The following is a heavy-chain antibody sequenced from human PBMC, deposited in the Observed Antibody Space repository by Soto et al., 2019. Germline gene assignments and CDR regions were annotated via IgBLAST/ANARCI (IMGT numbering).Heavy chain of an antibody. D-gene: IGHD3-3*01. CDR2: ISGSGGST. CDR3: AKDAGSTFWSGYSGFPYYYYGMDV. J-gene: IGHJ6*02. CDR1: GFTFSSYA. Sequence: EVQLLESGGGLVQPGGSLRLSCAASGFTFSSYAMSWVRQAPGKGLEWVSAISGSGGSTYYADSVKGRFTISRDNSKNTLYLQMNSLRAEDTAVYYCAKDAGSTFWSGYSGFPYYYYGMDVWGQGTTVTVSS. V-gene: IGHV3-23*01.